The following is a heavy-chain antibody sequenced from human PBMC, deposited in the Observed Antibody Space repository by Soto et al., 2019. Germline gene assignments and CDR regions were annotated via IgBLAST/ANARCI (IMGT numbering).Heavy chain of an antibody. J-gene: IGHJ4*02. V-gene: IGHV4-30-4*01. CDR3: ARAGYDILTGVPRNFDY. CDR2: IYYSGST. Sequence: SETLSLTCTVSGGSISSGDYYWSWIRQPPGKGLEWIGYIYYSGSTYYNPPLKSRVTISVDTSKNQFSLKLSSVTAADTAVYYCARAGYDILTGVPRNFDYWGQGTLVTVSS. CDR1: GGSISSGDYY. D-gene: IGHD3-9*01.